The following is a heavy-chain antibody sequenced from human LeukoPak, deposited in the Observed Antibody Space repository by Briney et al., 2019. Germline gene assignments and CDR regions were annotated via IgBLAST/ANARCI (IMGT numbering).Heavy chain of an antibody. CDR3: ARGSGIGVFDY. CDR2: ISNSSSYI. V-gene: IGHV3-21*01. J-gene: IGHJ4*02. CDR1: GFTFSRYS. D-gene: IGHD3-10*01. Sequence: GGSLRLSCAASGFTFSRYSMNWVRQAPGKGLEWVSYISNSSSYIYYADSVKGRFTISRDNAKNSLYLQMNSLRAEDTAVYYCARGSGIGVFDYWGQGTLVTVSS.